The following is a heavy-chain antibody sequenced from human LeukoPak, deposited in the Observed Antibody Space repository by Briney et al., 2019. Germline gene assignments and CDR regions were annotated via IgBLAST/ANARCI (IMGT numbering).Heavy chain of an antibody. CDR2: IKQDGSET. Sequence: PGGSLRLSCAASGFTFSNYWMSWVRQAPGKGLEWVANIKQDGSETYYVDSVKGRFTISRDNSKNTLYLQMNSLRAEDTAVYYCARDGANYYSSGWYSDYWGQGTLVTVSS. V-gene: IGHV3-7*01. J-gene: IGHJ4*02. D-gene: IGHD6-19*01. CDR3: ARDGANYYSSGWYSDY. CDR1: GFTFSNYW.